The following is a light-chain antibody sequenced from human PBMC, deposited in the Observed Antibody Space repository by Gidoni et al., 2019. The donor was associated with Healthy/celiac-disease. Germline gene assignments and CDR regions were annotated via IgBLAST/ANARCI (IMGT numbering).Light chain of an antibody. J-gene: IGKJ2*01. CDR1: QSISSY. CDR3: QQSYSTPA. CDR2: AAS. Sequence: DIQMTQSPSSLSASVGDRVTITCRASQSISSYLNWYQQKPGKAPKLLIYAASSLQSGVPSRFSGSGSGTDFTLTISSLQPEECATYYCQQSYSTPAFGQGTKLEIK. V-gene: IGKV1-39*01.